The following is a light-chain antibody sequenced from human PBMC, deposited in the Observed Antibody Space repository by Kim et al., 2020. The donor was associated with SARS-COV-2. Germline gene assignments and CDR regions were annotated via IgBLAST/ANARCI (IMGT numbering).Light chain of an antibody. CDR3: QQYQT. CDR2: AAS. Sequence: PGESATLSCRASQSVSSNYLSWYQQKPGQAPRLLIYAASKRASGIPDRFSGGGSGTDFTLIISGLEPEDFAVYFCQQYQTFGQGTKVDIK. J-gene: IGKJ1*01. V-gene: IGKV3-20*01. CDR1: QSVSSNY.